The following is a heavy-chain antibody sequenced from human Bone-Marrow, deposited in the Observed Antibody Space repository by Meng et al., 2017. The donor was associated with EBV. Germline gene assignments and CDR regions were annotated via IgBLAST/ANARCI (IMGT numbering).Heavy chain of an antibody. D-gene: IGHD6-19*01. Sequence: GQCVGSGGGVVQTGRSLRLSCAASGFTFRSYGMHWVRQAPGKGLEGVGIINPSGGSTSYAQKFQGRVTMTRDTSTSTVYMELSSLRSEDTAVYYCARVSIAVAGIGPWGQGTLVTVSS. CDR3: ARVSIAVAGIGP. CDR2: INPSGGST. V-gene: IGHV1-46*01. CDR1: GFTFRSYG. J-gene: IGHJ5*02.